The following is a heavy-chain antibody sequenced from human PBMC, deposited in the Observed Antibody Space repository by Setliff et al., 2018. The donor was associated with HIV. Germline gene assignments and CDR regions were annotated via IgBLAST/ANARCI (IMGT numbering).Heavy chain of an antibody. CDR3: ARRPYYFDS. J-gene: IGHJ4*02. CDR2: IYHSGST. D-gene: IGHD6-6*01. V-gene: IGHV4-4*02. CDR1: GGSISSSNW. Sequence: LSLTCAVSGGSISSSNWWSWVRQPPGKGLEWIGEIYHSGSTNYNPSLKSRVIISLDTSKNHLSLKLRSVTAADTAVYYCARRPYYFDSWGQGTLVTVSS.